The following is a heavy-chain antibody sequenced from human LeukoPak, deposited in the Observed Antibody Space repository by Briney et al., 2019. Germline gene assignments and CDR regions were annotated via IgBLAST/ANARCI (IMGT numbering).Heavy chain of an antibody. D-gene: IGHD6-25*01. Sequence: GGSLRLSCAASGFTLSTYWMGWVSQAPGKGLEWVANINQDGSAKYYVDSMKGRFTISRDNAKNSVYLEMNSLRVEDTAVYYCARSGRGDYWGQGTLVTVSS. V-gene: IGHV3-7*01. CDR2: INQDGSAK. CDR1: GFTLSTYW. CDR3: ARSGRGDY. J-gene: IGHJ4*02.